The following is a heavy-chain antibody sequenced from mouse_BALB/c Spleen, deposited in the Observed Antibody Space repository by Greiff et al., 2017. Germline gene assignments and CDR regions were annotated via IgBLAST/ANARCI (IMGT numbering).Heavy chain of an antibody. CDR1: GFTFSSFG. V-gene: IGHV5-17*02. CDR2: ISSGSSTI. D-gene: IGHD1-2*01. J-gene: IGHJ1*01. Sequence: DVKLVESGGGLVQPGGSRKLSCAASGFTFSSFGMHWVRQAPEKGLEWVAYISSGSSTIYYADTVKGRFTISRDNPKNTLFLQMTSLRSEDSAMYYCARGITTATFRYFDVWGAGTTVTVSS. CDR3: ARGITTATFRYFDV.